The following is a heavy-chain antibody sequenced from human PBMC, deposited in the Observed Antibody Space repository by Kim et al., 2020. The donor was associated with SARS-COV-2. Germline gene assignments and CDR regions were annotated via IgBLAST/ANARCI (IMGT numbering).Heavy chain of an antibody. CDR3: ARARGGSGSKLRGLYYFDY. CDR2: TYYRSKWYN. J-gene: IGHJ4*02. CDR1: GDSVSSNSAA. D-gene: IGHD3-10*01. Sequence: SQTLSLTCAISGDSVSSNSAAWNWIRQSPSRGLEWLGRTYYRSKWYNDYAVSVKSRITINPDTSKNQFSLQLNSVTPEDTAVYYCARARGGSGSKLRGLYYFDYWGQGTLVTVSS. V-gene: IGHV6-1*01.